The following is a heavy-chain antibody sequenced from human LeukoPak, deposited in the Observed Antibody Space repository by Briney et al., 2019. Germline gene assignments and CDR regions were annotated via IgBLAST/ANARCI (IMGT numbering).Heavy chain of an antibody. CDR1: GFTFSSYS. J-gene: IGHJ6*04. CDR3: AELGITMIGGV. V-gene: IGHV3-21*01. Sequence: PGGSLRLSCAGSGFTFSSYSMHWVRQAPGKGLEWVSSISSSSSYICYADSLKGRFTISRDNAKNSLYLQMNSLRAEDTAVYYCAELGITMIGGVWGKGTTVTISS. CDR2: ISSSSSYI. D-gene: IGHD3-10*02.